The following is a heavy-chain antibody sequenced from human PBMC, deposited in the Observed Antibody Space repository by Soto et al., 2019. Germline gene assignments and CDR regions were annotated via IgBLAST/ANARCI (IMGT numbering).Heavy chain of an antibody. CDR2: TYYNSKWNN. J-gene: IGHJ5*02. Sequence: PSQTLSLTCVISGDSVSSNSGAWNWIRQSPSRGLEWLGRTYYNSKWNNDYAVSVRSRITIDPDTSKNQLSLQLNSVTPEDTAVYYCARGWLQGRFDPWGQGTLVTVS. CDR3: ARGWLQGRFDP. CDR1: GDSVSSNSGA. D-gene: IGHD6-19*01. V-gene: IGHV6-1*01.